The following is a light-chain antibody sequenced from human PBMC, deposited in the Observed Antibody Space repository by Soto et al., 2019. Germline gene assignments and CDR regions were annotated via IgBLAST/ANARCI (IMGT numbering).Light chain of an antibody. CDR2: GAF. V-gene: IGKV1-6*01. J-gene: IGKJ1*01. CDR1: QDVRNY. Sequence: AIQMTQSPSSLSASVGDRLTITCRASQDVRNYVGWYQQKPGKAPKFLSYGAFSLETGIPSRFSGSGYGTEFTLTINSLLPEDCATYFCLQDYSWPWTFGQGTKVEV. CDR3: LQDYSWPWT.